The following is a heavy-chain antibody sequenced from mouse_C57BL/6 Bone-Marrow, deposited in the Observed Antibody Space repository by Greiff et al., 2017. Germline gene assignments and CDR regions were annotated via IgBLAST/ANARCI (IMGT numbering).Heavy chain of an antibody. CDR1: GYAFTNYL. Sequence: VQLQPSGAELVRPGTSVKVSCKASGYAFTNYLIEWVKQRPGQGLEWIGVINPGSGGTNYNEKFKGKATLTADKSSSTAYMQLSSLTSEDSAVYFCARFPLGDWYFDVWGTGTTVTVSS. J-gene: IGHJ1*03. D-gene: IGHD3-3*01. CDR3: ARFPLGDWYFDV. V-gene: IGHV1-54*01. CDR2: INPGSGGT.